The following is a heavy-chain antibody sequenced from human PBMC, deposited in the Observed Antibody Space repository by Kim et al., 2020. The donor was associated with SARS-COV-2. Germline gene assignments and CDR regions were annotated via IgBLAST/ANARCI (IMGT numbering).Heavy chain of an antibody. CDR1: GDSVSSGSYY. CDR2: YYSGST. D-gene: IGHD6-13*01. CDR3: ATSWQAAACS. Sequence: SETLSLTCTVSGDSVSSGSYYWNWIRQPPGKGLEWIGYYYSGSTNYNPSFKSRVTISLDTSKNQFSLELSSVTAADTAVYYCATSWQAAACSWGQGTLVT. J-gene: IGHJ4*02. V-gene: IGHV4-61*01.